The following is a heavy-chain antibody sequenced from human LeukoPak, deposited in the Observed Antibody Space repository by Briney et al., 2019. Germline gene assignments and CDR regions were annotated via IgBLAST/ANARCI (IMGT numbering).Heavy chain of an antibody. CDR3: ARTYSGSPTTYFDY. V-gene: IGHV1-2*02. CDR1: GYTFTGYY. D-gene: IGHD1-26*01. Sequence: ASVKVSCKASGYTFTGYYMHWVRQAPGQGLEWMGWINPNSGGTNYAQKFQGRVTMTRDTSISTAYMELSSLRSDDTAVYYCARTYSGSPTTYFDYWGQGTLVTVSS. CDR2: INPNSGGT. J-gene: IGHJ4*02.